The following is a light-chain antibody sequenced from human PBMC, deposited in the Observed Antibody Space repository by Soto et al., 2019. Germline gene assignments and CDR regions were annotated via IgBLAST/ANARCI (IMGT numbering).Light chain of an antibody. CDR2: GAS. CDR1: QRVGEGG. CDR3: QQYGVSPMYT. Sequence: EIVLTQSPGTLPLSPGERATPSCGASQRVGEGGLAWYQQKPGQGPRLLIYGASSRVTGIPDRFSGSGSGTDFTLTITRLEPEDFAVYYCQQYGVSPMYTFGQGTKLEVK. J-gene: IGKJ2*01. V-gene: IGKV3-20*01.